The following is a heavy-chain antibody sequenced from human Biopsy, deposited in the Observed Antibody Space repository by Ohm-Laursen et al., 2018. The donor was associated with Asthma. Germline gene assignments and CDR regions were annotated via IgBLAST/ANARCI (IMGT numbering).Heavy chain of an antibody. V-gene: IGHV3-21*01. Sequence: SLRLSCTASGFTFSNSAMTWVRQAPGKGLEWVSSISSSSSYIYYADSVKGRFTISRDNAKNSLYLQMNSLRAEDTAVYYCARVWQLATLDYWGQGTLVTVSS. CDR3: ARVWQLATLDY. CDR2: ISSSSSYI. D-gene: IGHD6-13*01. J-gene: IGHJ4*02. CDR1: GFTFSNSA.